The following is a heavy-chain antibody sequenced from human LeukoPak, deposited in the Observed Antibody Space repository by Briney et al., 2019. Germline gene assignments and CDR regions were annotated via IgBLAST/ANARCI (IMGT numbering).Heavy chain of an antibody. CDR2: INAYNGNT. V-gene: IGHV1-18*01. CDR1: GYTFTSYG. D-gene: IGHD3-22*01. J-gene: IGHJ3*02. Sequence: ASVKVSCKASGYTFTSYGNSWVRQAPGQGSEWMGWINAYNGNTNYAQKLQGRVTMTTDTSTSIPYIELRSLRSDDTAVYYCARDPTYYDSSGYYPTDAFDIWGQGTMVTVSS. CDR3: ARDPTYYDSSGYYPTDAFDI.